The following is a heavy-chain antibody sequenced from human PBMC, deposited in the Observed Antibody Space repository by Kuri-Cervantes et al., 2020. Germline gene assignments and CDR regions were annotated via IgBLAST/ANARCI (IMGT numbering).Heavy chain of an antibody. CDR2: IYYSGST. J-gene: IGHJ6*02. D-gene: IGHD3-10*01. CDR3: ARGNYYGMDV. Sequence: ESLKISCTVSGGSISSSSYYWGWIRQPPGKGLEWIGSIYYSGSTYYNPSLKSRVTISVDTSKNQFSLKLSSVTAADTAVYYCARGNYYGMDVWGQGTTVTVSS. CDR1: GGSISSSSYY. V-gene: IGHV4-39*01.